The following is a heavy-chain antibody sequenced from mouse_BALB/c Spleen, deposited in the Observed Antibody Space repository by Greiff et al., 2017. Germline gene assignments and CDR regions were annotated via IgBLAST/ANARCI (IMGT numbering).Heavy chain of an antibody. CDR1: GFTFSSFG. CDR2: ISSGSSTI. Sequence: EVQVVESGGGLVQPGGSRKLSCAASGFTFSSFGMHWVRQAPEKGLEWVAYISSGSSTIYYADTVKGRFTISRDNPKNTLFLQMTSLRSEDTAMYYCARITTGAMDYWGQGTSVTVSS. J-gene: IGHJ4*01. CDR3: ARITTGAMDY. D-gene: IGHD2-4*01. V-gene: IGHV5-17*02.